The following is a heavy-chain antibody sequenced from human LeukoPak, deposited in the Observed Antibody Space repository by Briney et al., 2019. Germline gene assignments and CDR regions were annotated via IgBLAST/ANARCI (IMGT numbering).Heavy chain of an antibody. J-gene: IGHJ3*02. V-gene: IGHV1-69*06. CDR1: GFTFSSYA. CDR3: ARAGDYYDSSGPYDAFDI. CDR2: IIPIFGTA. D-gene: IGHD3-22*01. Sequence: PGGSLRLSCAASGFTFSSYAISWVRQAPGQGLEWMGGIIPIFGTANYAQKFQGRVTITADKSTSTAYMELSSLRSEDTAVYYCARAGDYYDSSGPYDAFDIWGQGTMVTVSS.